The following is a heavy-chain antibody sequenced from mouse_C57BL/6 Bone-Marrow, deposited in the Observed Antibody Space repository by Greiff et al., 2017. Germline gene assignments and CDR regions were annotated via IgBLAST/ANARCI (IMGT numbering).Heavy chain of an antibody. CDR3: ARSSHYYGSRYFDY. V-gene: IGHV5-4*01. D-gene: IGHD1-1*01. CDR1: GFTFSSYA. CDR2: ISDGGSYT. J-gene: IGHJ2*01. Sequence: EVQLVESGGGLVKPGGSLKLSCAASGFTFSSYAMSWVRQTPEKRLEWVATISDGGSYTYYPDNVKGRFTISRDNAKNNLYLQMSHLKSEDTAMYYWARSSHYYGSRYFDYWGQGTTLTVSS.